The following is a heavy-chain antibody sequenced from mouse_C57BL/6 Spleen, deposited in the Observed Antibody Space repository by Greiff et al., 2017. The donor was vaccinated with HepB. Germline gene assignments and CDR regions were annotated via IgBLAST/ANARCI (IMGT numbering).Heavy chain of an antibody. J-gene: IGHJ2*01. CDR3: ARPSYYSNFFDY. Sequence: EVQLVESGGDLVKPGGSLKLSCAASGFTFSSYGMSWVRQTPDKRLEWVATISSGGSYTYYPDSVKGRFTISRDNAKNTLYLQMSSLKSEDTAMYYCARPSYYSNFFDYWGQGTTLTVSS. V-gene: IGHV5-6*01. CDR2: ISSGGSYT. D-gene: IGHD2-5*01. CDR1: GFTFSSYG.